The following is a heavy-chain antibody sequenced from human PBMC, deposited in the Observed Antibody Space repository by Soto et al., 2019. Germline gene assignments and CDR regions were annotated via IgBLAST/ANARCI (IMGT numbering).Heavy chain of an antibody. CDR1: GFTVSSNY. J-gene: IGHJ4*02. D-gene: IGHD3-22*01. Sequence: GGSLRLSCAASGFTVSSNYMSWVRQAPGKGLEWVSVIYSGGSTYYADSVKGRFTISRDNSKNTLYLQMNSLRAEDTAVYYCARDPGPHYYDSSGYPRGQGTPVTVSS. V-gene: IGHV3-53*01. CDR2: IYSGGST. CDR3: ARDPGPHYYDSSGYP.